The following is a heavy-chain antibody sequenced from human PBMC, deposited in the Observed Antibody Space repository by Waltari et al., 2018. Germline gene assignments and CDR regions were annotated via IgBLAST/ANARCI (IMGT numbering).Heavy chain of an antibody. CDR2: IYYPGSP. Sequence: QVQLQESGPGLVKPSQTLSLTCTVSGGSINTVDYYWSWIRQSPGKGLEWIGYIYYPGSPYYNPSLKSRVTFSIDTTKNQFSLRLTSVTAADTALYFCARTSDQGWFDPWGQGARVTVSS. D-gene: IGHD2-2*01. J-gene: IGHJ5*02. V-gene: IGHV4-30-4*01. CDR1: GGSINTVDYY. CDR3: ARTSDQGWFDP.